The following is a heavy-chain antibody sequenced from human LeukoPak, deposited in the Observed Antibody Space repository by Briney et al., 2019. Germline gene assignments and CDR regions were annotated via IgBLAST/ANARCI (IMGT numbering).Heavy chain of an antibody. CDR1: GYTFTGYC. V-gene: IGHV1-2*02. Sequence: GASVKVSCKASGYTFTGYCMHWVRQAPGQGLEWMGWINPNSGGTNYAQKFQGRVTMTRDTSISTAYMELSRLRSDDTAVYYCARDRSSDWLLYGHYYYYYGMDVWGQGTTVTVSS. D-gene: IGHD3/OR15-3a*01. CDR3: ARDRSSDWLLYGHYYYYYGMDV. CDR2: INPNSGGT. J-gene: IGHJ6*02.